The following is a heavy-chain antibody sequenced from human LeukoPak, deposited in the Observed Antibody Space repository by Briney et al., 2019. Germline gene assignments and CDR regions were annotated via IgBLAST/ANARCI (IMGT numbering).Heavy chain of an antibody. CDR1: GFTFGDYA. CDR2: IRSRAYGGTT. J-gene: IGHJ3*02. CDR3: AKDAGTYFGTDPFDI. Sequence: PGGSLRLSCTASGFTFGDYAMSWVRQAPGKGLEWVGFIRSRAYGGTTEYAASVKGIFTISRDDSKSIAYLQMNSLRAEDTAVYYCAKDAGTYFGTDPFDIWGQGTMVTVPS. V-gene: IGHV3-49*04. D-gene: IGHD1/OR15-1a*01.